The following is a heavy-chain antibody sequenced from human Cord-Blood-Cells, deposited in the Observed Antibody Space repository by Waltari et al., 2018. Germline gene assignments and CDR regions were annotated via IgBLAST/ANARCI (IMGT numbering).Heavy chain of an antibody. CDR2: SIPIFGTA. V-gene: IGHV1-69*06. J-gene: IGHJ6*02. CDR1: GGTFSSYA. CDR3: ARVVVAATHYYYYYGMDV. D-gene: IGHD2-15*01. Sequence: QVQLVQSGAEVKKPGSSVKVSCKASGGTFSSYAISWVRQAPGQGLEWMGGSIPIFGTANYAQKFQGRVTITADKSTSTAYMELSSLRSEDTAVYYCARVVVAATHYYYYYGMDVWGQGTTVTVSS.